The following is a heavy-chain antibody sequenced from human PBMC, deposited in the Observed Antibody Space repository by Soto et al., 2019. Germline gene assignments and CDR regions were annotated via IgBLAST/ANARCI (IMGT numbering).Heavy chain of an antibody. Sequence: QVQLQESGPGLVKPSQTLSLTCTVSGGSISSGDYYWSWIRQPPGKGLEWIGYIYYSGSTSYNPSLRSRATISVDTSKNQFSLKLTSVTAADTAVYYCVRDLNISADWNGSWFDPWGQGTLVTVSS. CDR3: VRDLNISADWNGSWFDP. V-gene: IGHV4-30-4*01. CDR1: GGSISSGDYY. D-gene: IGHD1-1*01. J-gene: IGHJ5*02. CDR2: IYYSGST.